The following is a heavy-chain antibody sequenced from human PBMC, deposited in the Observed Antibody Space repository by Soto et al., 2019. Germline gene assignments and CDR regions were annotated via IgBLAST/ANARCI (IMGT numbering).Heavy chain of an antibody. V-gene: IGHV4-4*02. D-gene: IGHD2-2*01. CDR2: IYYRGNT. J-gene: IGHJ5*01. Sequence: VRQPPXKGLEWIGEIYYRGNTNYNLSLKSRVTISXXKSXXQXXXELNSVTAADTAVYYCARATKGSSTWFDSWGQGTLVTVXS. CDR3: ARATKGSSTWFDS.